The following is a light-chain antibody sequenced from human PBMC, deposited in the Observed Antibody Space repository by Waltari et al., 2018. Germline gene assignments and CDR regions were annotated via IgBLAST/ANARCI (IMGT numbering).Light chain of an antibody. CDR2: LVS. CDR1: QSLLHSNGYNY. J-gene: IGKJ2*01. V-gene: IGKV2-28*01. CDR3: MQALQTPRT. Sequence: EIVVTQSPLSLPVTPGEPASISCRSSQSLLHSNGYNYLDWYLQKPGQSPQLLIYLVSTRVSGVPDRFSGSGSGTDCTLKSNRVEAEDVGVYYCMQALQTPRTLGQGTKLEIK.